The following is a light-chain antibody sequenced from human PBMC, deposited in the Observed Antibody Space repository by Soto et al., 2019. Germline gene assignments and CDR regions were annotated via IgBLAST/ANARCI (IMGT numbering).Light chain of an antibody. V-gene: IGLV2-23*01. CDR1: SSDVGSYNL. CDR2: EGS. CDR3: CSYAGSPFV. Sequence: QSVLTQPASVSGSPGQSITISCTGTSSDVGSYNLVSWYQQHPGKAPKLMIYEGSKRPSGFSNRFSGSKSGNTASLTISGLQAEDEADYYCCSYAGSPFVFGTGTKVTVL. J-gene: IGLJ1*01.